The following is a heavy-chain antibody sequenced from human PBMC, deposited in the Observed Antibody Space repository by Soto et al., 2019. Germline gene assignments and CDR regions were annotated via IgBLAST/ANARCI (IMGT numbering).Heavy chain of an antibody. Sequence: PRLSCSFSGFTFTNYAINWDSPARGKQLERDSVIRGSGRTIYFAASGKGRCTISRDNAKNSLYLQINSLIDEATAVYYCDNVTMYYDFRSAQNIGFDYWGQGTLVTVSS. V-gene: IGHV3-48*02. J-gene: IGHJ4*02. D-gene: IGHD3-3*01. CDR2: IRGSGRTI. CDR1: GFTFTNYA. CDR3: DNVTMYYDFRSAQNIGFDY.